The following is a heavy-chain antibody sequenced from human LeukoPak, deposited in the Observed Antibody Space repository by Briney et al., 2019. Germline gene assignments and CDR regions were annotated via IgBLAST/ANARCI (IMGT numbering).Heavy chain of an antibody. V-gene: IGHV4-4*02. CDR3: ARHRKSARNYLYYYMDV. D-gene: IGHD6-6*01. Sequence: SETLSLTCAVSGGSISSSNWWSWVRQPPGKGLEWIGEIYHSGSTNYNPSLKSRVIISVDTSKNQFSLNLTSVTAADTALYYCARHRKSARNYLYYYMDVWGKGTTVTVSS. CDR1: GGSISSSNW. J-gene: IGHJ6*03. CDR2: IYHSGST.